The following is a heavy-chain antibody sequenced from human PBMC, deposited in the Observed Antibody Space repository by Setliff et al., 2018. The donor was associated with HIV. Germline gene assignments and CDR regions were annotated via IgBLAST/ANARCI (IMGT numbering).Heavy chain of an antibody. CDR1: GGTFNNYA. Sequence: SVKVSCKASGGTFNNYAISWVRQAPGQGLEWVGGVIPLFGTTNYAQKFQGRVTITADESTSTAYLELSSLRSEDTAVYYCARGVSSLSCSSASCFYYYGMDVWGQGTTVTV. CDR3: ARGVSSLSCSSASCFYYYGMDV. CDR2: VIPLFGTT. J-gene: IGHJ6*02. D-gene: IGHD2-2*01. V-gene: IGHV1-69*13.